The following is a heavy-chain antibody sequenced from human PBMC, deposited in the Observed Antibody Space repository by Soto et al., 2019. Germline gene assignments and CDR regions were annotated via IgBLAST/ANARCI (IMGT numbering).Heavy chain of an antibody. CDR3: ATASSGFARYFDL. V-gene: IGHV3-15*01. CDR1: GTTFTNAW. J-gene: IGHJ2*01. CDR2: IKSKTDGGTT. D-gene: IGHD5-12*01. Sequence: EEQLVESGGGLVKPGGSLRLSCAASGTTFTNAWMSWVRQAPGKGLEWIGRIKSKTDGGTTDYVGPVKDRFTISRDDSRHTLYLQMNSLKIEDTAVYYCATASSGFARYFDLWGRGTLVTVSS.